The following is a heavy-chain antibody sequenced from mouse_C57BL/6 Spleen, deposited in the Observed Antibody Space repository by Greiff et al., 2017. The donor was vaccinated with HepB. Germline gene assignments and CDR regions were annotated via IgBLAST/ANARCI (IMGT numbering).Heavy chain of an antibody. D-gene: IGHD1-3*01. CDR3: ARQWYFDY. V-gene: IGHV1-82*01. CDR1: GYAFSSSW. CDR2: IYPGDGDT. J-gene: IGHJ2*01. Sequence: QVQLQQSGPELVKPGASVKISCKASGYAFSSSWMNWVKQRPGKGLEWIGRIYPGDGDTNYNGKFKGKATLTADNSSSTAYMQHSSLTSEDSAVYFCARQWYFDYWGQGTTLTVSS.